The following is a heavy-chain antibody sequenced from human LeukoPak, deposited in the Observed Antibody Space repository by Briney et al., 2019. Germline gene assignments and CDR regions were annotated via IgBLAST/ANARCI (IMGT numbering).Heavy chain of an antibody. CDR3: ARTHKNWFDP. CDR2: IYYSGST. J-gene: IGHJ5*02. Sequence: ASETLSLTCTVSGGSISSSSYYWGWIRQPPGKGLEWIGSIYYSGSTYYNPSLKSRVTISVDTSKNQFSLKLSSVTAADTAVYYCARTHKNWFDPWGRGTLVTVSS. CDR1: GGSISSSSYY. V-gene: IGHV4-39*01.